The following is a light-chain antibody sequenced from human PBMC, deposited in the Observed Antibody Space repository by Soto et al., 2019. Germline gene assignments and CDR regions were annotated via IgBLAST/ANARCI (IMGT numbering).Light chain of an antibody. V-gene: IGLV2-23*01. Sequence: QSVLTQPASVSGSPGQSITISCTGTSSDVGRYNLVSWYQQHPGKAPKLMIYEGSKRPSGVSNRFSGSKSGNTASLTISGLQAEDEADYYCCSYAGSSTYVFGTGTKV. J-gene: IGLJ1*01. CDR2: EGS. CDR1: SSDVGRYNL. CDR3: CSYAGSSTYV.